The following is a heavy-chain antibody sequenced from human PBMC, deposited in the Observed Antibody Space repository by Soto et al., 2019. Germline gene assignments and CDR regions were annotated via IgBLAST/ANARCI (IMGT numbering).Heavy chain of an antibody. J-gene: IGHJ6*02. V-gene: IGHV3-23*01. CDR2: ISGSGGST. Sequence: GGSLRLSCAASGFTFSSYAMSWVRQAPGKGLEWVSAISGSGGSTYYADSVKGRFTISRDNSKNTLYLQMNSLRAEDTAVYYCAKDLGSYYGNYYYYYGMDVWGQGTTVTVSS. CDR1: GFTFSSYA. CDR3: AKDLGSYYGNYYYYYGMDV. D-gene: IGHD1-26*01.